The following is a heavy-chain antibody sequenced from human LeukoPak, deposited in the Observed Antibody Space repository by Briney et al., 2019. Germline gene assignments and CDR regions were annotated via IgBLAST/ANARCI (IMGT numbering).Heavy chain of an antibody. D-gene: IGHD6-13*01. V-gene: IGHV4-34*01. Sequence: SETLSLTCAVYGGSFSGYYWNWIRQPLGKGLEWIGEINHSGSTNYNPSLKSRVTISVDTSKNQFSLKLSSVTAADTAVYYCARVRAAAGGDYWGQGTLVTVSS. CDR2: INHSGST. CDR3: ARVRAAAGGDY. CDR1: GGSFSGYY. J-gene: IGHJ4*02.